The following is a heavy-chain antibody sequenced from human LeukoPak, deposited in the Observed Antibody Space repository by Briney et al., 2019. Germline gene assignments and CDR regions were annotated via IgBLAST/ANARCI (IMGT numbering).Heavy chain of an antibody. D-gene: IGHD3-10*01. J-gene: IGHJ4*02. CDR3: ARGRAYYYGSGIFDY. V-gene: IGHV1-69*06. CDR2: IIPIFGTA. CDR1: GGTFSSYA. Sequence: GASVKVSCKASGGTFSSYAISWVRQAPGQGLEWMGGIIPIFGTANYAQKFQGRVTITADKSTSTAYMELSSLRSEDTAVYYCARGRAYYYGSGIFDYWGQGTLVTVSS.